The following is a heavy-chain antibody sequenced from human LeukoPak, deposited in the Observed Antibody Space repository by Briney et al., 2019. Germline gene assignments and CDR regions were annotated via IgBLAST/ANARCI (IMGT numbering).Heavy chain of an antibody. CDR2: IYYSGST. CDR1: GGSISSYY. Sequence: SETLSLTCTVSGGSISSYYWSWIRQPPGKGLEWIGYIYYSGSTNYNPSLKSRVTISVDTSKNQFSLKLSSVTAADTAVYHCARDATTVYHWFDPWGQGTLVTVSS. D-gene: IGHD4-17*01. CDR3: ARDATTVYHWFDP. J-gene: IGHJ5*02. V-gene: IGHV4-59*01.